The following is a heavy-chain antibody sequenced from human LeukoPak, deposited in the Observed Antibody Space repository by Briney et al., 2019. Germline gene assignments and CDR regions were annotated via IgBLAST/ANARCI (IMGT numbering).Heavy chain of an antibody. Sequence: QLGGSLRLSCAASGFTFSSYGMHWVRQAPGKGLEWVAVIWYDGSNKYYADSVKGRFTISRDNSKNTLYLQMNSLRAEDTAVYYCARAGSGSYAPLDYWGQGTLVTVSS. CDR1: GFTFSSYG. V-gene: IGHV3-33*01. CDR2: IWYDGSNK. D-gene: IGHD1-26*01. CDR3: ARAGSGSYAPLDY. J-gene: IGHJ4*02.